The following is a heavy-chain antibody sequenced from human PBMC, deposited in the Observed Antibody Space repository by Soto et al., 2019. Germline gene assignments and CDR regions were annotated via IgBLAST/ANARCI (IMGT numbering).Heavy chain of an antibody. J-gene: IGHJ5*02. CDR2: ISGNGIAT. V-gene: IGHV3-23*01. CDR1: GWIFSDHA. D-gene: IGHD3-10*01. CDR3: ARDAISMVRGTNNWFDP. Sequence: GGSLRLSCLASGWIFSDHAMSWVRQAPGKGLEWVSAISGNGIATYYADSVKGRFTISRDNSKNTPYLQMNRPRADDTAVYYCARDAISMVRGTNNWFDPWGQGTLVTVSS.